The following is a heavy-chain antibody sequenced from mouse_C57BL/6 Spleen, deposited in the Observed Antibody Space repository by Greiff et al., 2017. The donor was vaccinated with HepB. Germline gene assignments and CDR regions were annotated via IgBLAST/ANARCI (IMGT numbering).Heavy chain of an antibody. V-gene: IGHV5-17*01. CDR2: ITSGSSTI. D-gene: IGHD2-1*01. Sequence: EVHLVESGGGLVKPGGSLKLSCAASGFTFSDYGMHWVRQAPEKGLEWVAYITSGSSTIYYADTVKGRFTISRDNAKNTLFLQMTSLRSEDTAMYYCARGEDGNPFAYWGQGTLVTVSA. CDR1: GFTFSDYG. J-gene: IGHJ3*01. CDR3: ARGEDGNPFAY.